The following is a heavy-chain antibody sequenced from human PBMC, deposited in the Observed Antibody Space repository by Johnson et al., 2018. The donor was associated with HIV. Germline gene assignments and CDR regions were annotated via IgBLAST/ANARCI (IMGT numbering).Heavy chain of an antibody. CDR1: GFSFTNAW. V-gene: IGHV3-15*01. Sequence: VQLVESGGGSVKPGESLKISCEASGFSFTNAWMNWVRQGPGKGLEWVGRIKSKGDGGTTDYAAPVKGRFSISRDDSRNTLHMQMNSLRAEDTAVYYCAKDLTSFIVGANDAFDIWGQGTMVTVSS. CDR2: IKSKGDGGTT. D-gene: IGHD1-26*01. J-gene: IGHJ3*02. CDR3: AKDLTSFIVGANDAFDI.